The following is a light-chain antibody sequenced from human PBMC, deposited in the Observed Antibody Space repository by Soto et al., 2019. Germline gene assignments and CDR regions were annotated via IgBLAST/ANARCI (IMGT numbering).Light chain of an antibody. CDR1: QDINNY. V-gene: IGKV1-33*01. Sequence: DIQMTQSPSSLSASVGDRVTITCQASQDINNYLNWYQQKPGKAPKLLIYDATKLEIGVPSRFSGSESGTDFTFTISSLQPEDIATYYCQQYDNLPLTFGGGTKVEIK. CDR2: DAT. CDR3: QQYDNLPLT. J-gene: IGKJ4*01.